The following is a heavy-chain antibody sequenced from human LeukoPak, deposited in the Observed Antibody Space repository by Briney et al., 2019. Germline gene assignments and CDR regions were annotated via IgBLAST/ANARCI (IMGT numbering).Heavy chain of an antibody. J-gene: IGHJ3*02. CDR2: IYYSGST. Sequence: SETLSLTCTVSGGSISSYYWSWIRQPPGKGLEWIGYIYYSGSTNYNPSLKGRVTISVDTSKNQFSLKLSSVTAADTAVYYCARWSVRFLEWLKPAAEAFDIWGQGTMVTVSS. D-gene: IGHD3-3*01. V-gene: IGHV4-59*08. CDR3: ARWSVRFLEWLKPAAEAFDI. CDR1: GGSISSYY.